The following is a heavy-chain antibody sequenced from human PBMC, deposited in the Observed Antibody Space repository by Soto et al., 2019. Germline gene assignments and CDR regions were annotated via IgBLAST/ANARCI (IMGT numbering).Heavy chain of an antibody. D-gene: IGHD4-17*01. J-gene: IGHJ3*02. CDR2: IYYSGST. CDR1: GGSISSYY. V-gene: IGHV4-59*01. Sequence: QVQLQESGPGLVKPSETLSLTCTVSGGSISSYYWSWIRQPPGKGLEWIGYIYYSGSTNYNPSLKSRVTISVDTSKNLVSLELSSVTAADTAVYYCARGAVYGDYVISSAFDIWGQGTMVTVSS. CDR3: ARGAVYGDYVISSAFDI.